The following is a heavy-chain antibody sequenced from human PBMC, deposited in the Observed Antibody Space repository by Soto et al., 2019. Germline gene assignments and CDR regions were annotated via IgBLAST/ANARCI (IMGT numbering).Heavy chain of an antibody. CDR3: ARQSSTYGDHDY. J-gene: IGHJ4*02. CDR2: IYYSGST. D-gene: IGHD4-17*01. CDR1: GGSISSYY. Sequence: NPSETLSLTCTVSGGSISSYYWSWIRQPPGKGLEWIGYIYYSGSTNYNPSLKSRVTISVDTSKNQFSLKLSSVTAADTAVYYCARQSSTYGDHDYWGQGTLVTVSS. V-gene: IGHV4-59*08.